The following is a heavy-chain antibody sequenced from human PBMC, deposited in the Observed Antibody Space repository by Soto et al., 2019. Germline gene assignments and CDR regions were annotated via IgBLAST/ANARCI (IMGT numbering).Heavy chain of an antibody. Sequence: QVQLQQWGAGLLKPSETLSLTCGVYGGSFSGSFWSWIRQPPGKGLEWLGEINDSGSTNCNPSLKSRVSISVDTSKNQFSLNLRSVTAADTAVYYCASGRGTENYWGQGTLVPVSS. CDR3: ASGRGTENY. V-gene: IGHV4-34*01. J-gene: IGHJ4*02. CDR1: GGSFSGSF. D-gene: IGHD3-10*01. CDR2: INDSGST.